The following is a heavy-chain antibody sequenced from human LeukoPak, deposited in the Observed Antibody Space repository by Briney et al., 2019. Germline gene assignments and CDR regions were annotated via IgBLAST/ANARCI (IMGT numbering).Heavy chain of an antibody. CDR2: INHSGST. CDR3: ARGVDTARGFDY. D-gene: IGHD5-18*01. J-gene: IGHJ4*02. Sequence: SETLSLTCAVYGGSFSGYYWSWIRQPPGKGLEWIGEINHSGSTNYNPSLKSRVTISVDTSKNQFSLKLSSVTPADTAVYYCARGVDTARGFDYWGQGTLVTVSS. CDR1: GGSFSGYY. V-gene: IGHV4-34*01.